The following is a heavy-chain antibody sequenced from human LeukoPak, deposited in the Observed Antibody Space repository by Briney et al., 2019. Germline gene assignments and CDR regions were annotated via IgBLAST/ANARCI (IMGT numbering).Heavy chain of an antibody. CDR3: ARGTAPHYYYHGMDV. V-gene: IGHV3-74*01. J-gene: IGHJ6*04. Sequence: GGSLRLSCAASGFTFSSYWMHWVRHAPGKGLVWVSRISSDGSSTNYADSVKGRFTISRDNAKNTLYLQMNSLSAEDTAVYYCARGTAPHYYYHGMDVWGKGTTVIVSS. CDR2: ISSDGSST. CDR1: GFTFSSYW.